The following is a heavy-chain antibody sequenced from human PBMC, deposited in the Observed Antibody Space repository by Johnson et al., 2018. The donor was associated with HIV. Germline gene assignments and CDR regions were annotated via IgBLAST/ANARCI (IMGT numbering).Heavy chain of an antibody. CDR1: GFRFIDHY. D-gene: IGHD4-17*01. J-gene: IGHJ3*02. CDR3: ASYGDYKSSDAFDI. Sequence: QVQLVESGGCLVKPGRSLRLSCVAPGFRFIDHYMSWIRQAPGKGLEWVSYISSSGTTIYYADSVKGRFTISRDNAKNSLYLQMNSLRAEDTAVYYCASYGDYKSSDAFDIWGQGTMVTVSS. CDR2: ISSSGTTI. V-gene: IGHV3-11*04.